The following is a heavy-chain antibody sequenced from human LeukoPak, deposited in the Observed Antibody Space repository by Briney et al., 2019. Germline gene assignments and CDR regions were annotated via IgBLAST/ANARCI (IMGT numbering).Heavy chain of an antibody. Sequence: GGSLRLSCAASGFTVTSNYMSWVRQTPGQGRLEWVSVIYTDGRTFYAGSVTGRFTISRDNSKNTLYLQMNSLRAEDTAVYYCARGQIYGTGSYFFDHWGQGTLVTVSS. D-gene: IGHD3-10*01. V-gene: IGHV3-66*01. J-gene: IGHJ4*02. CDR1: GFTVTSNY. CDR3: ARGQIYGTGSYFFDH. CDR2: IYTDGRT.